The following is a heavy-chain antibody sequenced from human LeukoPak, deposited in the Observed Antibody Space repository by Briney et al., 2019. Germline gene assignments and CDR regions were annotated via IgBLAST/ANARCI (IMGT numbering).Heavy chain of an antibody. CDR1: GGSINNYY. D-gene: IGHD4-11*01. CDR2: IFYSGST. Sequence: SETLSLTCSVSGGSINNYYWTWIRQPPGKGLEWIGYIFYSGSTNYNPSLKSRLTISVDTSKNQFSLKPSSVTAADTAVYYCARLRGNYFPDYWGQGTLVTVSS. V-gene: IGHV4-59*01. CDR3: ARLRGNYFPDY. J-gene: IGHJ4*02.